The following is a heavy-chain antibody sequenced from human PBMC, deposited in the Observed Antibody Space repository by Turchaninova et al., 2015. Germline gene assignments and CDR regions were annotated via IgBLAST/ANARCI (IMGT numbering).Heavy chain of an antibody. J-gene: IGHJ3*02. V-gene: IGHV4-38-2*01. CDR2: IYQSGST. CDR3: ARAQYYYDSSGYSHAFDI. CDR1: GSSISSGYY. D-gene: IGHD3-22*01. Sequence: QVQLQESGPGLVKPSETLSLTCAVSGSSISSGYYWGWLRQPPGKGLEWIGSIYQSGSTYYNPSLQSRVTISVDTSKNQFSLKLTSVTAADTAVYYCARAQYYYDSSGYSHAFDIWGHGTMVSVSS.